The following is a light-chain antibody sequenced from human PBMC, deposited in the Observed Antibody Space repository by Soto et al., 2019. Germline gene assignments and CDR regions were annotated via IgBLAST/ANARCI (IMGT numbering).Light chain of an antibody. CDR3: QQSYSTPLT. CDR2: AAS. Sequence: DIQMTQSPSSLSASVGDRVTITCRASQSISSYLNWYQQKPGNAPKLLIYAASSLQSGVPSRFSGSGSGTDFTLTISSLQPEDFATYYCQQSYSTPLTFGGGTKVDI. CDR1: QSISSY. V-gene: IGKV1-39*01. J-gene: IGKJ4*01.